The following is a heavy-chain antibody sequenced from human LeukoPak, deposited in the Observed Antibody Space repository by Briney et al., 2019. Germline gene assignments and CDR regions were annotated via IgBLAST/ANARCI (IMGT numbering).Heavy chain of an antibody. CDR1: GYTFTSYY. J-gene: IGHJ4*02. Sequence: ASVKVSCKASGYTFTSYYINWVRHATGQGLEWMGFMNPNSGNTVYAQEFQGRVTMTRNTSITTAYMELNSLRSDDTAVYYCARGHDYGGPDYWGQGTLVTVSS. CDR2: MNPNSGNT. V-gene: IGHV1-8*01. D-gene: IGHD4/OR15-4a*01. CDR3: ARGHDYGGPDY.